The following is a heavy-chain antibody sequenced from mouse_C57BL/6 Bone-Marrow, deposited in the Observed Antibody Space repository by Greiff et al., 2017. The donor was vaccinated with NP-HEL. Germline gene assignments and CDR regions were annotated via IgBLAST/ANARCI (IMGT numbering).Heavy chain of an antibody. CDR2: IYPRDGST. V-gene: IGHV1-78*01. CDR3: AREGYYGSSYEGFAY. Sequence: QVQLQQSDAELVKPGASVKISCKVSGYTFTDHTIHWMKQRPEQGLEWIGYIYPRDGSTKYNEKFKGKATLTADKSSSTAYMQLNSLTSEDSAVYFCAREGYYGSSYEGFAYWGQGTLVTVSA. J-gene: IGHJ3*01. D-gene: IGHD1-1*01. CDR1: GYTFTDHT.